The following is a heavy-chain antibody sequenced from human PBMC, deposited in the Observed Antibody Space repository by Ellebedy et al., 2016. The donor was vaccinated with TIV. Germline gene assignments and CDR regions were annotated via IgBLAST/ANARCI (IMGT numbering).Heavy chain of an antibody. V-gene: IGHV3-72*01. CDR2: CRNRLKSHST. CDR1: GFTFSSDS. Sequence: GGSLRLSCAASGFTFSSDSMNWVRQAPGKGLEWVGRCRNRLKSHSTDYGASVKGRFAISRDDSKNSLYLQMNSLKTDDTAVYYCVRWDRGNPGSWGQGTRVTVSS. CDR3: VRWDRGNPGS. J-gene: IGHJ4*02. D-gene: IGHD1-14*01.